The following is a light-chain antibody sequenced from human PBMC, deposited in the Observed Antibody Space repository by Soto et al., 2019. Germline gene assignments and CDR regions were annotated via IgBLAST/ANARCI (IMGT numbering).Light chain of an antibody. J-gene: IGKJ1*01. V-gene: IGKV1-39*01. CDR3: QQTYSNLWT. CDR1: QTVSRY. Sequence: DIQLTQSHSSLSASVGDTFTITCRASQTVSRYLNWYQQKSGTAPKLLIYAASTLHTGVPSRFSGRGSGTDFTLTINNLQREDFADYFCQQTYSNLWTFGQGAKVDIK. CDR2: AAS.